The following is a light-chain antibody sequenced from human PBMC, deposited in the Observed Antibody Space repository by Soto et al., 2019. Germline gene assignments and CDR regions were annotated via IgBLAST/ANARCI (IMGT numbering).Light chain of an antibody. CDR3: CSYAGSNIYV. CDR1: SSDVGNYDY. Sequence: QSALTQPRSVSGSPGQSVTISCTGTSSDVGNYDYVSWYQQYPGQAPKLKIYDVTKRPSGVSDRFSGSKSGNTASLTISGLQADDEADYYCCSYAGSNIYVFVPGTKLTVL. CDR2: DVT. J-gene: IGLJ1*01. V-gene: IGLV2-11*01.